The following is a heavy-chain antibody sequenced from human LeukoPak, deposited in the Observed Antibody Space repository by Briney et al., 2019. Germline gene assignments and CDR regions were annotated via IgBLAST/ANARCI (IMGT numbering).Heavy chain of an antibody. J-gene: IGHJ3*02. D-gene: IGHD3-22*01. V-gene: IGHV4-59*11. CDR3: ARLLDNDSSGDPDTFDM. CDR2: IYYSGKT. Sequence: PETLSLTCAVSGGSISGHYWSWIRQPPGKGLEWIGYIYYSGKTYYGSSLRSRVTISVDTSKNHFSLKLTSVTAADTAVYYCARLLDNDSSGDPDTFDMWGQGTMVTVSS. CDR1: GGSISGHY.